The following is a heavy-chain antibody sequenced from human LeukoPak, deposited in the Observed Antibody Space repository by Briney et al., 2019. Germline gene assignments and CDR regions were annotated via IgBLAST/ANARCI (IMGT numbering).Heavy chain of an antibody. CDR2: ISYDGANK. D-gene: IGHD2-21*01. CDR1: TFTFSISA. Sequence: GRSLKLSCAASTFTFSISAMHWVRQAPGKGLEWVSVISYDGANKFYADSVKGRFTISRDNSKNTVYLQMNSLRAEDTAVYYCASPVYGVIGAHGAFDIWGQGTMVTVSS. CDR3: ASPVYGVIGAHGAFDI. V-gene: IGHV3-30-3*01. J-gene: IGHJ3*02.